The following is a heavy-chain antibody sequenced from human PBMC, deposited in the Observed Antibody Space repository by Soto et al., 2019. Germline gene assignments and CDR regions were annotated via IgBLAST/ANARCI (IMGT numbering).Heavy chain of an antibody. Sequence: SETLSLTCTVSGGSISSSSYYWGWIRQPPGKGLEWIGSIYYSGSTYYNPSLKSRVTISVDTSKNQFSLKLSSVTAADTAVYYCARHLIILGYGDYWYFDLWGRGSLVTVSS. V-gene: IGHV4-39*01. CDR1: GGSISSSSYY. D-gene: IGHD4-17*01. CDR2: IYYSGST. J-gene: IGHJ2*01. CDR3: ARHLIILGYGDYWYFDL.